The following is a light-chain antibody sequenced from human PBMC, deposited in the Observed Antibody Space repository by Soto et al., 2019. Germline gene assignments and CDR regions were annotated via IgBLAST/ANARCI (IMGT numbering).Light chain of an antibody. V-gene: IGLV2-14*01. CDR3: SSYTSSSTDV. Sequence: QSVVTQPASVSGSPGQSITISCTGTSSDVGGYNYVSWYQQHPGKAPKLMIYDVSNRPSGVSSRFSGSKSGNTASLTISGLQAEDEADYYCSSYTSSSTDVFGTGTKVTVL. J-gene: IGLJ1*01. CDR1: SSDVGGYNY. CDR2: DVS.